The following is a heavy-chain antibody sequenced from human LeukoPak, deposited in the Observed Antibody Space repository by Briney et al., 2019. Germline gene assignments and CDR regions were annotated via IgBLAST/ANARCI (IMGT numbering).Heavy chain of an antibody. V-gene: IGHV3-21*01. CDR2: ISSGSSYI. CDR3: ARKDGLIDY. J-gene: IGHJ4*02. D-gene: IGHD6-25*01. Sequence: PGGSLRLSCAASGFTFSSYTMNWVRQAPGKGLEWVSSISSGSSYIYYADSVKGRFTISRDNAKNSLYLQMNSLRAEDTAVYYCARKDGLIDYWGQGTLVTVSS. CDR1: GFTFSSYT.